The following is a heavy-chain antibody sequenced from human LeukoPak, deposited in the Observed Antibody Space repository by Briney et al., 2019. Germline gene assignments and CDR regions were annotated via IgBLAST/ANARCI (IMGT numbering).Heavy chain of an antibody. Sequence: PSETLSLTCAVYGGSFSGYYWSWIRQPPGKGLEWIGEINHSGSTNYNPSLKSRVTISVDTSKNQFSLKLSSVTAADTAVYYCARDRFRGEIHYWGQGTLVTVSS. CDR2: INHSGST. V-gene: IGHV4-34*01. J-gene: IGHJ4*02. CDR1: GGSFSGYY. D-gene: IGHD3-16*01. CDR3: ARDRFRGEIHY.